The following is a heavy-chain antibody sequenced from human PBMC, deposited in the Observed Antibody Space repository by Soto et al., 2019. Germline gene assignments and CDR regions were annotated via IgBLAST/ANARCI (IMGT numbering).Heavy chain of an antibody. D-gene: IGHD3-16*01. Sequence: ASVKASCKXSGYTFTGYYIHPARQASRHPSDSLGWINPNTGGTNYAQKFQGCVTMTRDMAISTAYMALNRLRSDLTLVYYSARGGGVGRVPYGMDVWGQGTTVTVS. J-gene: IGHJ6*02. CDR2: INPNTGGT. CDR3: ARGGGVGRVPYGMDV. CDR1: GYTFTGYY. V-gene: IGHV1-2*04.